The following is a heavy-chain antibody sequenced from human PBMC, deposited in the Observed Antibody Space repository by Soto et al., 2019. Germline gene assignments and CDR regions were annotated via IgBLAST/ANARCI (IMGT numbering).Heavy chain of an antibody. CDR3: VKAEVVPAESPNRANYYSYGMDV. CDR1: GFTFSSYA. Sequence: PGGSLRLSCSASGFTFSSYAMHWVRQAPGKGLEYVSAISSNGGSTYYADSVKGRFTISRDNSKNTLYLQMSSLRADDTAVYYCVKAEVVPAESPNRANYYSYGMDVWRQGTTDPLSS. J-gene: IGHJ6*02. D-gene: IGHD2-2*01. CDR2: ISSNGGST. V-gene: IGHV3-64D*08.